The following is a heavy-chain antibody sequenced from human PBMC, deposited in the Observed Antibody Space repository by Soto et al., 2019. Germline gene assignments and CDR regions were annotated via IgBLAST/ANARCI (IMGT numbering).Heavy chain of an antibody. CDR3: ARGLRSVLDY. CDR2: ISSDEKIK. CDR1: GFIFSNFG. Sequence: PGGSLRLSCVASGFIFSNFGMHWVRQAPGKGLEWVAVISSDEKIKQYADSVRGRFAISRDNSKNTLYLQMTSLRAEDTAIYYWARGLRSVLDYWGQGTLVTVSS. V-gene: IGHV3-33*01. D-gene: IGHD6-6*01. J-gene: IGHJ4*02.